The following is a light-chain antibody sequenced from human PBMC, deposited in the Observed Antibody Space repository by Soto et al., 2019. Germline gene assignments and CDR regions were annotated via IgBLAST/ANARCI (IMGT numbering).Light chain of an antibody. CDR2: NND. Sequence: QSVLTQPPSASGTPGQRVTISCSGSSANIGSNSVNWYQQLPGTAPKLLIYNNDHRPSGVPDRFSGSKSGTSGSLAISELQSEDEADYYCSGWDDSLSIVLFGGGTKLTVL. CDR3: SGWDDSLSIVL. J-gene: IGLJ2*01. CDR1: SANIGSNS. V-gene: IGLV1-44*01.